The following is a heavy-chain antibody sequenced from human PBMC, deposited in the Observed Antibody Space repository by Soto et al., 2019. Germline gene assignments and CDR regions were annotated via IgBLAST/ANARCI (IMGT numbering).Heavy chain of an antibody. CDR2: IIPIFGTA. J-gene: IGHJ5*02. CDR3: ARGPMVYANNWFDP. Sequence: GASVKVSCKASGGTFSSYAISWVRQAPGQGLEWMGGIIPIFGTANYAQKFQGRVTITADESTSTAYMELSSLRSEDTAVYYCARGPMVYANNWFDPWGQGTLVTVSS. CDR1: GGTFSSYA. D-gene: IGHD2-8*01. V-gene: IGHV1-69*13.